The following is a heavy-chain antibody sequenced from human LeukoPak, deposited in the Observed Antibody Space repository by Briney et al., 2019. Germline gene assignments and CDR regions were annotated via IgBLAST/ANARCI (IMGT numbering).Heavy chain of an antibody. CDR1: GYTFTDYY. Sequence: ASVKVSCKASGYTFTDYYIHWVRQAPGQGLEWMEWFSPKSGDTNYAQNFQHRVTMTRDTSISTAYMELSSLRSDDTAMYYCARRMAYGGDYWGQGTLVTVPS. CDR3: ARRMAYGGDY. CDR2: FSPKSGDT. V-gene: IGHV1-2*02. J-gene: IGHJ4*02. D-gene: IGHD4-23*01.